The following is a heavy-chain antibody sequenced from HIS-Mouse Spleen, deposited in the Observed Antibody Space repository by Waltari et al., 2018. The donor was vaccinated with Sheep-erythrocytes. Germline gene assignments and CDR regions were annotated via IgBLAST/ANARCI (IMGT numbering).Heavy chain of an antibody. Sequence: EVQLVESGGGLIQPGGSLRLSCAASGFTVSSNYMSWVRQAPGKGLEWVSVIYSGGSTNDADAVKGRFTISRDNSKNTLYLQMNSLRAEDTAVYYCASDPSGSYYYYGMDVWGQGTTVTVSS. CDR3: ASDPSGSYYYYGMDV. D-gene: IGHD1-26*01. J-gene: IGHJ6*02. V-gene: IGHV3-53*01. CDR2: IYSGGST. CDR1: GFTVSSNY.